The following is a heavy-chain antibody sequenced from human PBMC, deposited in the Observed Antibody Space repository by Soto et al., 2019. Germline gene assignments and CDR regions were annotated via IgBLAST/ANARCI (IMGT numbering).Heavy chain of an antibody. CDR3: AKGITVTTPSAFDY. CDR1: GFTFSSYG. D-gene: IGHD4-4*01. J-gene: IGHJ4*02. V-gene: IGHV3-30*18. CDR2: ISYDGSNK. Sequence: PGGSLRLSCAASGFTFSSYGMHWVRQAPGKGLEWVAVISYDGSNKYYADSVKGRFTISRDNSKNTLYLQMNSLRAEDTAVYYCAKGITVTTPSAFDYWGQGPLVTVAS.